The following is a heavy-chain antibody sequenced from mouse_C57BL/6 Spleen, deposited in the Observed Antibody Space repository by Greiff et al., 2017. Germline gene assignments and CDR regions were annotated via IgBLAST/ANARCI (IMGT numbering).Heavy chain of an antibody. D-gene: IGHD2-2*01. J-gene: IGHJ3*01. V-gene: IGHV5-17*01. Sequence: EVQLVESGGGLVKPGGSLKLSCAASGFTFSDYGMHWVRQAPEKGLEWVAYISSGSSTIYYADTVKGRFTIARDNAKNTLFLQMTSLKSEDTAMYYCARPPHSMVPWVACWGQGALGTVSA. CDR1: GFTFSDYG. CDR3: ARPPHSMVPWVAC. CDR2: ISSGSSTI.